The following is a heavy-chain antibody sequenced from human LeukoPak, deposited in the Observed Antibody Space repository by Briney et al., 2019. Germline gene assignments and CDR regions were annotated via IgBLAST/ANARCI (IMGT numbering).Heavy chain of an antibody. V-gene: IGHV1-69*13. J-gene: IGHJ6*02. CDR2: IIPIFGTA. Sequence: SVKVSCKASGGTFSSYAISWVRQAPGQGLEWMGGIIPIFGTANYAQKFQGRVTITADESTSTAYMELSSLRSEDTAVYYCARARRVGTAMAWYYYYGMDVWGQGTTVTVSS. CDR1: GGTFSSYA. CDR3: ARARRVGTAMAWYYYYGMDV. D-gene: IGHD5-18*01.